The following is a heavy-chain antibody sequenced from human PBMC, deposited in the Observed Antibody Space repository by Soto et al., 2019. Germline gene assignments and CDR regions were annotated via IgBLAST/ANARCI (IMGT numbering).Heavy chain of an antibody. CDR3: ARAQLRYFDWLLDY. V-gene: IGHV3-48*02. J-gene: IGHJ4*02. D-gene: IGHD3-9*01. CDR2: ISNSSSTI. Sequence: PGGSLRLSCTASGFTFSTCNINWVRQAPGKGLEWVSYISNSSSTIYYSDSVKGRFTISRDNAKNSLYLQMNSLRDDDTAVYYCARAQLRYFDWLLDYWGQGPLVTVSS. CDR1: GFTFSTCN.